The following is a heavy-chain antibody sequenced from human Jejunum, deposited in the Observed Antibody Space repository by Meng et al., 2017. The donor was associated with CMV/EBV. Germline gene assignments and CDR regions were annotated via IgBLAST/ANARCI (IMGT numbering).Heavy chain of an antibody. Sequence: GFNFSNYAMMWGRQAPGKGLEWVSHISGSGDAIYYVDSVKDRFTVSRDNARSSLYLQLNSLRPEDTAVYYCAREGYSYASRSYFDYWGQGALVTVSS. CDR2: ISGSGDAI. V-gene: IGHV3-48*03. D-gene: IGHD3-16*01. J-gene: IGHJ4*02. CDR1: GFNFSNYA. CDR3: AREGYSYASRSYFDY.